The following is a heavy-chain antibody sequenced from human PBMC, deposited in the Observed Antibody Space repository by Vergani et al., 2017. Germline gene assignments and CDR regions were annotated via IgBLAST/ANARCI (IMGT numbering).Heavy chain of an antibody. J-gene: IGHJ4*02. CDR1: GFTVSSNY. CDR2: IYSGGST. D-gene: IGHD6-13*01. CDR3: ASLYSSSWYGRGDFDY. Sequence: EVQLVETGGGLIQPGGSLRLSCAASGFTVSSNYMSWVRQAPGKGLEWVSVIYSGGSTYYADSVKGRFTISRDNSKNTLYLQRNSLRAEDTAVYYCASLYSSSWYGRGDFDYWGQGTLVTVSS. V-gene: IGHV3-53*02.